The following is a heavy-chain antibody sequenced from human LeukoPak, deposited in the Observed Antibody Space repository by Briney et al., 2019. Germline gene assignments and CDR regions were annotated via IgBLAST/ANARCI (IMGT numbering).Heavy chain of an antibody. D-gene: IGHD3-10*01. CDR2: ISYDGSNK. J-gene: IGHJ3*02. CDR3: ARGAGVTMVRGAAFDI. V-gene: IGHV3-30-3*01. Sequence: GGSLRLSCAASGFTFSSYAMHWVRQAPGKGLEWVAVISYDGSNKYYADSVKGRFTISRDNSKNTLYLQMNSLRAEDTAVYYCARGAGVTMVRGAAFDIWGQGTMVTVSS. CDR1: GFTFSSYA.